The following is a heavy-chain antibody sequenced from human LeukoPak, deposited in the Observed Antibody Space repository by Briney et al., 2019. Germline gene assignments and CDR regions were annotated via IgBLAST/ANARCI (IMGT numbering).Heavy chain of an antibody. D-gene: IGHD2-2*01. J-gene: IGHJ5*02. CDR2: IYYSGST. V-gene: IGHV4-31*03. CDR1: GGSISSGGYY. CDR3: ARELPGYCSSTSCYGGWFDP. Sequence: SQTLSLTCTVSGGSISSGGYYWSWIRQHPGKGLEWIGYIYYSGSTYYNPSLKSRVTISVDTSKNQFSLKLSSVTAADTAVYYCARELPGYCSSTSCYGGWFDPWGQGTLVTVSS.